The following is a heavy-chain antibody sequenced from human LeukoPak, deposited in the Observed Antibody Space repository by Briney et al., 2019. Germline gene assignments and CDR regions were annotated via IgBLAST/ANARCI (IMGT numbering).Heavy chain of an antibody. CDR1: GFTFSSYA. CDR3: ARDADTSSHCSRFDY. V-gene: IGHV3-30*09. Sequence: GGSLRLSCAASGFTFSSYAMHWVRQAPGKGLEWVAVISYDGSNKYYADSVKGRFAISRDNSKNTLYLQMNSLRAEDTAVYYCARDADTSSHCSRFDYWGQGTLVTVSS. CDR2: ISYDGSNK. D-gene: IGHD2-2*01. J-gene: IGHJ4*02.